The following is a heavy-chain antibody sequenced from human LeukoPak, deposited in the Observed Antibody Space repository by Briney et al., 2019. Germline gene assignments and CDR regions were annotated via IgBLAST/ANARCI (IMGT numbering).Heavy chain of an antibody. Sequence: SETLSLTCAVSGGSISSSNWWSWVRQPPGKGLEWIGEIYHSGSTNYNPSLKSRVTISVDKSKNQFSLKLSSVTAADTAVYYCARDLYYYDLRAFDIWGQGTMVTVSS. J-gene: IGHJ3*02. CDR2: IYHSGST. CDR3: ARDLYYYDLRAFDI. CDR1: GGSISSSNW. D-gene: IGHD3-22*01. V-gene: IGHV4-4*02.